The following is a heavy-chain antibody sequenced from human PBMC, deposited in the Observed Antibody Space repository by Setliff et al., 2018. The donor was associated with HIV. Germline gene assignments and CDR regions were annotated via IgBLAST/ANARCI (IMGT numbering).Heavy chain of an antibody. V-gene: IGHV4-34*01. Sequence: GSLRLSCAASGFNVNNKYMSWVRQPPGKGLEWIGEIKHGGSANYNPSLKSRVTISVDGSTNQFSLKLGSVTAADAAVYYCARGAYCGGASCSLTRFDPWGQGTLVTVSS. CDR1: GFNVNNKY. D-gene: IGHD2-15*01. CDR3: ARGAYCGGASCSLTRFDP. CDR2: IKHGGSA. J-gene: IGHJ5*02.